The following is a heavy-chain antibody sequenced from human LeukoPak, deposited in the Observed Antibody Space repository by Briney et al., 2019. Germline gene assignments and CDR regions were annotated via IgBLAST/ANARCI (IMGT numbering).Heavy chain of an antibody. J-gene: IGHJ4*02. CDR3: ARGEGYDRSFDY. Sequence: PSETLSLTCAVYGGSFSGYYWSWIRQPPGKGLEWIGEINHSGSTNYNPSLKSRVTISVDTSKNQFSLKLSSVTAADTAVYYCARGEGYDRSFDYWGQGTLVTVCS. CDR2: INHSGST. D-gene: IGHD5-12*01. CDR1: GGSFSGYY. V-gene: IGHV4-34*01.